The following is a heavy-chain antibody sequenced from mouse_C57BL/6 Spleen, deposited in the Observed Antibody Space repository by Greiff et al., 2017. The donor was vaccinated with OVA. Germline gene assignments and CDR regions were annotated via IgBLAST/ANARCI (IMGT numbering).Heavy chain of an antibody. D-gene: IGHD1-1*01. CDR1: GYSITSGYD. Sequence: EVQLQESGPGMVKPSQSLSLTCTVTGYSITSGYDWHWIRHFPGNKLEWMGYISYSGSTNYNPSLKSRISITHDTSKNHFFLKLNSVTTEDTATYYCARGGTTVPFAYWGQGTLVTVSA. J-gene: IGHJ3*01. CDR3: ARGGTTVPFAY. V-gene: IGHV3-1*01. CDR2: ISYSGST.